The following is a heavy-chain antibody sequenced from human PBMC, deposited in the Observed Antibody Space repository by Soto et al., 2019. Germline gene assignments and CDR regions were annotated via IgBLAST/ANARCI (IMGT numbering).Heavy chain of an antibody. Sequence: PSETLSLTCTVSGGSVSSGSYYWSWIRQPPGKGLEWIGYIYYSGSTNYNPSLKSRVTISVDTSKNQFSLKLSSVTAADTAVYYCARVRTLSQNWFDPWGQGTLVTVSS. CDR3: ARVRTLSQNWFDP. CDR2: IYYSGST. V-gene: IGHV4-61*01. CDR1: GGSVSSGSYY. J-gene: IGHJ5*02. D-gene: IGHD1-7*01.